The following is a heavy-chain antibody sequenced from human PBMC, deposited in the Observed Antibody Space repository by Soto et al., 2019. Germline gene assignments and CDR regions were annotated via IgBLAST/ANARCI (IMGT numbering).Heavy chain of an antibody. D-gene: IGHD1-26*01. V-gene: IGHV3-23*01. Sequence: GGSLRLSCLASGFTFASCGMNWVRQAPGKGLEWVAGISQAGANTYYADSVRGRFIISRDNSRNTVSLEMNSLRGEDSALYYCATEGAKTIWNFDFWGQGTKVTVS. J-gene: IGHJ4*02. CDR3: ATEGAKTIWNFDF. CDR1: GFTFASCG. CDR2: ISQAGANT.